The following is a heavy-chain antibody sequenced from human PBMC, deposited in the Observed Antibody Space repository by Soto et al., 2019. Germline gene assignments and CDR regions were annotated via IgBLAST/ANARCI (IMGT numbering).Heavy chain of an antibody. Sequence: PGGSLRLSCAASGFTFSSYSMNWVRQAPGKGLEWVSYISSSSSTIYYADSVKGRFTISRDNAKNSLYLQMNSLRDEDTAVYYCARDTYYYDSSGYDYWGQGTLVTVSS. CDR3: ARDTYYYDSSGYDY. CDR1: GFTFSSYS. J-gene: IGHJ4*02. D-gene: IGHD3-22*01. V-gene: IGHV3-48*02. CDR2: ISSSSSTI.